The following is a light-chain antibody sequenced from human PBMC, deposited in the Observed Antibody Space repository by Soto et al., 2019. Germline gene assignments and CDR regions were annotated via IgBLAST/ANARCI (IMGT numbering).Light chain of an antibody. CDR1: QGIRND. Sequence: AIQMTQSPSSLSASVGDRVTITCRASQGIRNDLGWYQQKPGKAPKLLIYAASSLQSGVPSRFSGSGSVTDVTLTISSLQPEDCATYYCLQDYNYPWTFGQGTEVEIK. CDR2: AAS. V-gene: IGKV1-6*01. CDR3: LQDYNYPWT. J-gene: IGKJ1*01.